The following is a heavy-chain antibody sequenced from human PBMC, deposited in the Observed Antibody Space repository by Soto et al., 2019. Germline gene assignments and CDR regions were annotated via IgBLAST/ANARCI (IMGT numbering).Heavy chain of an antibody. D-gene: IGHD4-17*01. V-gene: IGHV4-34*01. Sequence: QVQLQQWGAGLLKPSETLSLTCAVYGGSFRGYYWRWIRQPPGKGLEWVGEINHGGSTNYNPSLKGRVTTSVDPSGNQFSLKLRSVTAADTAVYYCRGDLHDGDYGAAHYWGQGTLVTVSS. CDR3: RGDLHDGDYGAAHY. CDR2: INHGGST. J-gene: IGHJ4*02. CDR1: GGSFRGYY.